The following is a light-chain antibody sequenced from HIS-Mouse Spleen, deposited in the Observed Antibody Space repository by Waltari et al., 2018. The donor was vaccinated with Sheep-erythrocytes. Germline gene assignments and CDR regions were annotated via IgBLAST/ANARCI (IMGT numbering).Light chain of an antibody. V-gene: IGLV3-1*01. CDR2: QDS. Sequence: SYELTQPPSVSVSPGQTASITCSGDKLGDKYACWYQQKPGQSPVLVIHQDSKRPSGIPGGFSGSNSGNTATLTISGTQAMDEADYYCQAWDSSTAWVFGGGTKLTVL. CDR3: QAWDSSTAWV. CDR1: KLGDKY. J-gene: IGLJ3*02.